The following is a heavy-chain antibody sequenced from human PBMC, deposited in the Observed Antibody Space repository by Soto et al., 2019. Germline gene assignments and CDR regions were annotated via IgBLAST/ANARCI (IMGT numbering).Heavy chain of an antibody. CDR1: GGSIRSYC. D-gene: IGHD2-2*01. CDR3: ARLPYCSSTTCYFANY. V-gene: IGHV4-4*08. J-gene: IGHJ4*02. CDR2: IYNSGTT. Sequence: PSETLSLTCTVSGGSIRSYCWTWIRQPPGEGLEWIGCIYNSGTTNYNPSLKSRVAISVDTHKNEFSLKLSSVTAADTAVYFCARLPYCSSTTCYFANYWGQGTLVTVSS.